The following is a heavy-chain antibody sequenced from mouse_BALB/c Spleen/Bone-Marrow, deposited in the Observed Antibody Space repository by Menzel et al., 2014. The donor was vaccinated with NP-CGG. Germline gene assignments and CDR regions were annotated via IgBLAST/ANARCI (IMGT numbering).Heavy chain of an antibody. CDR3: AREDYGNSYAMDY. V-gene: IGHV14-3*02. Sequence: EVQLQQSGAELVKPGASVKLSCTASGFNIKDTYMHWVKQRPEQGLDWIGRIDPANGNTKYDPKFQGKATITADTSSNAAYLLLSSLISEDTAVYYCAREDYGNSYAMDYWGQGTSVTVSS. CDR2: IDPANGNT. CDR1: GFNIKDTY. D-gene: IGHD2-1*01. J-gene: IGHJ4*01.